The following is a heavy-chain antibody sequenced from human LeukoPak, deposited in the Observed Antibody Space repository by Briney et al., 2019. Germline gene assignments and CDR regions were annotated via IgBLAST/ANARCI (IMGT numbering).Heavy chain of an antibody. CDR3: AREGSGYTYGRGSYFDY. D-gene: IGHD5-18*01. V-gene: IGHV1-18*01. CDR1: GYNFFTYG. Sequence: ASVTVSCTASGYNFFTYGITWVRQAPGQGLEWMGWISPHNGNANYAQKFQDRVIMTTDTSTNTAFMEVRSLRSDDTAMYYCAREGSGYTYGRGSYFDYWGHGILVTVSS. CDR2: ISPHNGNA. J-gene: IGHJ4*01.